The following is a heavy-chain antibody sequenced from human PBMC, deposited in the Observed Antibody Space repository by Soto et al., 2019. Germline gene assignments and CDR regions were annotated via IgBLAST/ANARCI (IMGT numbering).Heavy chain of an antibody. V-gene: IGHV4-39*01. D-gene: IGHD6-19*01. J-gene: IGHJ4*02. CDR1: GGSISSSSYF. CDR3: ARHPIYTTGWQIDY. Sequence: SETLSLTCTVSGGSISSSSYFWGWIRQPPGKGLEWIGRIYYSGSTYYNASLKSRVTISVDTSKNQFSLELSSVTAADTAVYYCARHPIYTTGWQIDYWGQGTLVTVSS. CDR2: IYYSGST.